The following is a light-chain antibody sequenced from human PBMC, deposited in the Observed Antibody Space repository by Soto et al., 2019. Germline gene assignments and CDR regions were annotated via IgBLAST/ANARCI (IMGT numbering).Light chain of an antibody. Sequence: DIQMTQSPSSLSAAVGDRFTSICRSTQSVSTRLAWYQQKPGKAPKVLIYDASSWAGGVPSRFTGSGSGTEFTLTINSLQPDDFATYYCQQYSVYWTFGQGTKV. CDR2: DAS. CDR3: QQYSVYWT. V-gene: IGKV1-5*02. J-gene: IGKJ1*01. CDR1: QSVSTR.